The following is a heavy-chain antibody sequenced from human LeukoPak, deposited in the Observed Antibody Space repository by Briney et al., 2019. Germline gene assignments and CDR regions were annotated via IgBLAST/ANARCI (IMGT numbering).Heavy chain of an antibody. CDR1: GFTSINYW. CDR3: GRGGGRDDPAVY. Sequence: GGSLRLSCAASGFTSINYWMNWVRQAPGKGLEWVANIKETGSETYYVDSVKGRFTISRDNAQNSLYLQMNSLGVEDSAVYYCGRGGGRDDPAVYWGQGTPVTVSS. V-gene: IGHV3-7*01. D-gene: IGHD3-16*01. CDR2: IKETGSET. J-gene: IGHJ4*02.